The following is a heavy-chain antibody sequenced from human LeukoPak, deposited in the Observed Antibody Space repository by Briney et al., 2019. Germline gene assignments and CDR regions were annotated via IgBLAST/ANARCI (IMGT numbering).Heavy chain of an antibody. D-gene: IGHD5-12*01. CDR3: VREVRGYDYYYYYYTDV. CDR1: GFTFSNNN. J-gene: IGHJ6*03. CDR2: IKQDGGEN. Sequence: PGGTLRLSCVVSGFTFSNNNFSWGRKPPGKGLGRGGSIKQDGGENYYVDSVQRRFTISRENAKNSLSLQMNSLTAEDTAVYYCVREVRGYDYYYYYYTDVWGKGTTVSVSS. V-gene: IGHV3-7*01.